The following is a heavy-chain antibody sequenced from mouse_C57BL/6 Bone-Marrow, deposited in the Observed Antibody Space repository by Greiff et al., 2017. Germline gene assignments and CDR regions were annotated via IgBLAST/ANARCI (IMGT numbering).Heavy chain of an antibody. V-gene: IGHV7-3*01. D-gene: IGHD1-1*01. CDR1: GFTFTDYY. CDR2: IRNKANGNTT. J-gene: IGHJ3*01. Sequence: EVKLVESGGGLVQPGGSLSLSCAASGFTFTDYYMSWVRQPPGKALEWLGFIRNKANGNTTEYSASVKGRFTISRDNSSSILYHQLSALRAEDSATYYCGRSNYYGSSPFAYWGQGTRVTVSA. CDR3: GRSNYYGSSPFAY.